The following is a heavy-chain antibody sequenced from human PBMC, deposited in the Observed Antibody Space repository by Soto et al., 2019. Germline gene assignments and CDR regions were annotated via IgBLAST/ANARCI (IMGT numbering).Heavy chain of an antibody. V-gene: IGHV3-11*05. Sequence: QVQLVESGGGLVKPGGSLRLSCAASGFTFSDYYMSWIRQAPGKGLEWVSYISSSSSYTNYADSVKGRFTISRDNAKNSLYLQMNSLRAEDTAVYYCARDLGTSTGYYHYFDYWGQGTLVTVSS. CDR2: ISSSSSYT. CDR1: GFTFSDYY. J-gene: IGHJ4*02. D-gene: IGHD3-9*01. CDR3: ARDLGTSTGYYHYFDY.